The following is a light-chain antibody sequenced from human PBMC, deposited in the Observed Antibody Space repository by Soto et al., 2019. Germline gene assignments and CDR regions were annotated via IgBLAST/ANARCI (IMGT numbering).Light chain of an antibody. CDR3: CSYAGSSTL. J-gene: IGLJ1*01. V-gene: IGLV2-23*01. CDR1: SSDVGSYNL. CDR2: EGS. Sequence: QSALTQPASVSGSPGQSITISCTGTSSDVGSYNLVSWYQQHPGKAPKLMIYEGSKRPSGVSNRFSGSKSGNTASLTISGLPAEDEADYYCCSYAGSSTLFGTGTKLTVL.